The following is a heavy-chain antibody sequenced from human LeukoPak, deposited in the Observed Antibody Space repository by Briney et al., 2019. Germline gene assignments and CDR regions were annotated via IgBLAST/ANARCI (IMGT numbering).Heavy chain of an antibody. D-gene: IGHD2-2*01. CDR3: ARLKGRVVPTSLDP. V-gene: IGHV3-11*01. CDR1: GFTFSDYY. Sequence: GGSLRLSCAASGFTFSDYYMSWIRQAPGKGLEWGSYISSSGSTIYYADSGRGRFTISRDNAKNSLYLQMNSLRAEDTAVYYCARLKGRVVPTSLDPWGQGTLVTVSS. CDR2: ISSSGSTI. J-gene: IGHJ5*02.